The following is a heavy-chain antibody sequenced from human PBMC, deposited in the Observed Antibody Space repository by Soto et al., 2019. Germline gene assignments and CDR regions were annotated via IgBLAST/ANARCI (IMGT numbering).Heavy chain of an antibody. Sequence: SVKVSCKASGGTFSSYAISWVRQAPGQGLEWMGGIIPIFGTANYAQKFQGRVTITADESTSTAYMELSSLRSEDTAVYYCARDQRNAAAAGGGGQYYYYYGMDVWGQGTTVTVSS. CDR3: ARDQRNAAAAGGGGQYYYYYGMDV. CDR1: GGTFSSYA. V-gene: IGHV1-69*13. J-gene: IGHJ6*02. CDR2: IIPIFGTA. D-gene: IGHD6-13*01.